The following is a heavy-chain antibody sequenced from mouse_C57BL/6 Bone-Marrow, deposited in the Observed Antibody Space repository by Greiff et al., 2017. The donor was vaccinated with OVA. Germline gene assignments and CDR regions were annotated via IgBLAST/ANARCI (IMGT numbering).Heavy chain of an antibody. CDR1: GYTFTSYW. CDR3: ARDDYSNSFDY. V-gene: IGHV1-72*01. D-gene: IGHD2-5*01. J-gene: IGHJ2*01. CDR2: IDPNSGGT. Sequence: QVQLQQPGAELVKPGASVKLSCKASGYTFTSYWMHWVKQRPGRGLEWMGRIDPNSGGTKYNEKFKSKATLTVDKPSSTAYMQLSSLTSEDSAVYYCARDDYSNSFDYWGQGTTLTVSS.